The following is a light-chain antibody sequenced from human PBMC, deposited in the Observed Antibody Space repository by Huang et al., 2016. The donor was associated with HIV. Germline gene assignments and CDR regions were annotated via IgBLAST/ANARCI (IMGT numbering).Light chain of an antibody. CDR3: QQRSAWPLN. Sequence: EIVLTQSPATLSLSPGKRATLSGRASHSVNSYLAWYQQQPGQAPRLLIYDASSRAAGIPARFRGSGSGTDFTVTISNVQSEDLVVYYCQQRSAWPLNFGGGTKVEI. V-gene: IGKV3-11*01. J-gene: IGKJ4*01. CDR2: DAS. CDR1: HSVNSY.